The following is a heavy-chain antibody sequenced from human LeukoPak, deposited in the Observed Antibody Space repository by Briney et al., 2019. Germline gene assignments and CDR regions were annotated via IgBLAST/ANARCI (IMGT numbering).Heavy chain of an antibody. CDR1: GFTVSSNY. V-gene: IGHV3-66*01. Sequence: GGSLRLSCAASGFTVSSNYMSWVRQAPGKGLEWVSVIYSGGSTYYADSVKGRFTISRDNSKNTLYPQMNSLRAEDTAAYYCASAKGPRWLQWGYYFDYWGQGTLVTVSS. D-gene: IGHD5-24*01. CDR3: ASAKGPRWLQWGYYFDY. CDR2: IYSGGST. J-gene: IGHJ4*02.